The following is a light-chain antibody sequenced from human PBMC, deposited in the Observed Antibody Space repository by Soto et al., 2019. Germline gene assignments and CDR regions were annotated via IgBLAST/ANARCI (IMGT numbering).Light chain of an antibody. CDR3: SAWDDSLSGVV. J-gene: IGLJ2*01. CDR1: SSNIGSNT. CDR2: SNN. V-gene: IGLV1-44*01. Sequence: QSVLTQPPSASGTPGQRVTISCSGSSSNIGSNTVNWYQQLQGTAPQLLIYSNNQRPSGVPARFSGSKSGTSASLAISWLQSEEEADDYCSAWDDSLSGVVFGGGTKLTVL.